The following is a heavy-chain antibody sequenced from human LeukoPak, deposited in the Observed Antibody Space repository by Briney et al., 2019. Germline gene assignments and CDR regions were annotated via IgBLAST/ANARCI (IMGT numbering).Heavy chain of an antibody. Sequence: GGSLRLSCAASGFTFSSYSMNWVRQAPGKGLEWVSYISSSSSTIYYADSVKGRFTISRDNAKNSLYLQMNSLRAEDAAVYYCARDRAVTGDSLTFDYWGQGTLVTVSS. CDR1: GFTFSSYS. D-gene: IGHD7-27*01. CDR2: ISSSSSTI. J-gene: IGHJ4*02. CDR3: ARDRAVTGDSLTFDY. V-gene: IGHV3-48*04.